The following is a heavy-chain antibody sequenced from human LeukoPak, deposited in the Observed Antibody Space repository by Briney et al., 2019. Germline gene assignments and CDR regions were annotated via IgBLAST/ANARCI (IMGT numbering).Heavy chain of an antibody. Sequence: ASVKVSCKASGYTFSDSYIHWVRQAPGQGLEWMGSMNPKSGGTKYAQKFQGRASMTRDTSISTAYMELASLTSDDTAVYYCARAGGRSWFDPWGQGTLVTVSS. J-gene: IGHJ5*02. CDR2: MNPKSGGT. CDR1: GYTFSDSY. D-gene: IGHD1-26*01. CDR3: ARAGGRSWFDP. V-gene: IGHV1-2*02.